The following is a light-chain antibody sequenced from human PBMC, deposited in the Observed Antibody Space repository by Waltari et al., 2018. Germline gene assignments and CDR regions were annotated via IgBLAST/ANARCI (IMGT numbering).Light chain of an antibody. V-gene: IGLV3-1*01. J-gene: IGLJ2*01. Sequence: SYGLTQPPSLSVSPGQTATITCSGDTLGDRYVSWYQQKPGQSPVLVISQDIKRPSWMPERFSGSNSGNTATLTISGTQTMDEADYFCQAWDSNNVVFGGGTRLTIL. CDR2: QDI. CDR3: QAWDSNNVV. CDR1: TLGDRY.